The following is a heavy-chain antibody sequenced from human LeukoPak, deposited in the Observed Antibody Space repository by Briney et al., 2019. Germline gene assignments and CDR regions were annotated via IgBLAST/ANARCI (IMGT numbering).Heavy chain of an antibody. V-gene: IGHV4-39*01. Sequence: PSETLSLTCTVSGGSISSSSYYWGWIRQPPGKGLEWIGSIYYSGSTYYNPSLKSRVTISVDTSKNQFSLKLSSVTAADTAVYYCARRFVVVPSLGWFDPWGQGTLVTVSS. CDR3: ARRFVVVPSLGWFDP. D-gene: IGHD2-2*01. CDR2: IYYSGST. J-gene: IGHJ5*02. CDR1: GGSISSSSYY.